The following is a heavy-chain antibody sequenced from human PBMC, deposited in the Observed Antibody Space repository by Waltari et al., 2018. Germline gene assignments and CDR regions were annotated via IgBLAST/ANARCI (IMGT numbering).Heavy chain of an antibody. Sequence: QLQLQESGPGLVKPSGTLSLNCAVFGDSMSTTGVWNWVRQPPGKGLEWIGQVRLSGKTNYNPSFASRVSISVDTYNNQFSLRVTSATAADTAVYYCARDRGRGLYLDPWGPGTLVTVS. CDR2: VRLSGKT. CDR1: GDSMSTTGV. CDR3: ARDRGRGLYLDP. D-gene: IGHD5-12*01. J-gene: IGHJ5*02. V-gene: IGHV4-4*02.